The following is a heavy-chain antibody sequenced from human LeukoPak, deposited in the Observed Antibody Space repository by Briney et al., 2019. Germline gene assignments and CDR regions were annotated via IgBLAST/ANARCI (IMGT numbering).Heavy chain of an antibody. CDR3: ARAIIAAAGTLAY. CDR1: GFTFSSYA. CDR2: ISYDGSNK. J-gene: IGHJ4*02. Sequence: SLRLSCAASGFTFSSYAMHWVRQAPGKGLEWVAVISYDGSNKYYADSVKGRFTISRDNSKNTLYLQMNSLRAEDTAVYYCARAIIAAAGTLAYWGQGTLVTVSS. D-gene: IGHD6-13*01. V-gene: IGHV3-30*04.